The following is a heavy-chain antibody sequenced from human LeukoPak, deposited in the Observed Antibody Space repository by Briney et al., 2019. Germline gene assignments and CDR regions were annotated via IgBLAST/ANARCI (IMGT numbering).Heavy chain of an antibody. CDR3: ARETRLYSYGY. V-gene: IGHV3-23*01. CDR1: GFTFRSYA. Sequence: GGSLRLSCAASGFTFRSYAMSWVRQAPGKGLEWVSAISSSGGSTYHADSVRGRFTISRDNSKNTLYLQMNSLRAEDTAVYYCARETRLYSYGYWGQGTLVTVSS. J-gene: IGHJ4*02. D-gene: IGHD5-18*01. CDR2: ISSSGGST.